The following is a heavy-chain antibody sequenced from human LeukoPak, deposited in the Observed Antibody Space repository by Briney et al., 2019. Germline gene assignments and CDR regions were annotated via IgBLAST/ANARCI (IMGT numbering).Heavy chain of an antibody. V-gene: IGHV3-23*01. Sequence: GGSLRLSCAASGFTFSSYAMSWVRQAPGKGLEWVSAISGSGGSTYYADSVKGRFTISRDNSKNTLYLQMNNLRAEDTAVYYCAKSGGYCSSTSCAALPDAFDIWGQGTMVTVSS. D-gene: IGHD2-2*01. CDR1: GFTFSSYA. CDR2: ISGSGGST. CDR3: AKSGGYCSSTSCAALPDAFDI. J-gene: IGHJ3*02.